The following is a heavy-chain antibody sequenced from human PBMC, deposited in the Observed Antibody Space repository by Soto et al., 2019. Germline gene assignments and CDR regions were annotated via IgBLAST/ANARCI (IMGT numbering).Heavy chain of an antibody. V-gene: IGHV1-69*13. D-gene: IGHD2-21*02. CDR1: GGTFSSYA. CDR3: ARDHGDSYALYGMDV. Sequence: SVKVSCKASGGTFSSYAISWVRQAPGQGLEWMGGIIPIFGTANYAQKFQGRVTITADESTSTAYMKLSSVTAADTAVYYCARDHGDSYALYGMDVWGQGTTVT. J-gene: IGHJ6*02. CDR2: IIPIFGTA.